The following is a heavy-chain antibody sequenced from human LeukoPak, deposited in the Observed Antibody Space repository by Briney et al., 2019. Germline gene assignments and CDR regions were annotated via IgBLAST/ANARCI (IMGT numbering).Heavy chain of an antibody. Sequence: SQTLSLTCTVSGGSISSGGYYWSWIRQYPGKGLEWIGHIYYSGNTYYNPSLKSRVTISVDTSKNQFSLKLSSVTAADTAVYYCAREVEAATYVWFDPWGQGTLVTVSS. V-gene: IGHV4-31*03. CDR2: IYYSGNT. J-gene: IGHJ5*02. CDR3: AREVEAATYVWFDP. CDR1: GGSISSGGYY. D-gene: IGHD2-15*01.